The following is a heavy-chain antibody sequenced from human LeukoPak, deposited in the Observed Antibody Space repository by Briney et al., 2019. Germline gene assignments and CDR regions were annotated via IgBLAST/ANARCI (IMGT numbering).Heavy chain of an antibody. J-gene: IGHJ4*02. D-gene: IGHD5-18*01. CDR1: GFTFSTYA. CDR3: ARERGYSYGYSDY. V-gene: IGHV3-30*04. CDR2: ISYDGRQN. Sequence: GGSLRLSCAASGFTFSTYAMNWVRQAPGKGLEWVAVISYDGRQNYYTDSVKGRFTISRDNSKNTLYLQMNSLRAEDTAVYYCARERGYSYGYSDYWGQGTLVTVSS.